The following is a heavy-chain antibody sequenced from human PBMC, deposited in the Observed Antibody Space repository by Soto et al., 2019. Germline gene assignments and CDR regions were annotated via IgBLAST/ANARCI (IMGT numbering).Heavy chain of an antibody. CDR3: AKTPYYDFWSGSSNYYFDY. Sequence: GGSLRLSCAASGFTFSSYSMSWVRQAPGKGLEWVSAISGSGGSTYYADSVKGRFTISRDNSKNTLYLQMNSLRAEDTAVYYCAKTPYYDFWSGSSNYYFDYWGQGTLVTVSS. V-gene: IGHV3-23*01. D-gene: IGHD3-3*01. J-gene: IGHJ4*02. CDR1: GFTFSSYS. CDR2: ISGSGGST.